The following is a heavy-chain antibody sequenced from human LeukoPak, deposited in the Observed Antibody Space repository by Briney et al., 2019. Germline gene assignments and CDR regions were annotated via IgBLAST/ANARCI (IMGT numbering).Heavy chain of an antibody. CDR2: INTDGSST. CDR1: GFAFSNYW. D-gene: IGHD3-3*01. Sequence: GGSLRLSCTASGFAFSNYWMHWVRQAPGKGLVWVSRINTDGSSTRYADSVKGRFTISRDNAKSTLYLQMNSLRAEDTAVYYCARDRTYYDFWSGPGKAFDIWGQGTMVTVSS. J-gene: IGHJ3*02. V-gene: IGHV3-74*01. CDR3: ARDRTYYDFWSGPGKAFDI.